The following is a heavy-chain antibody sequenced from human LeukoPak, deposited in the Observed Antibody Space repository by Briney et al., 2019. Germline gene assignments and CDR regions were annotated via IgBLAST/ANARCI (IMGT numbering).Heavy chain of an antibody. CDR2: IYHSGST. D-gene: IGHD3-10*01. V-gene: IGHV4-38-2*02. Sequence: PSETLSLTCTVSGYSISSGYYWGWIRQPPGKGLEWIGSIYHSGSTYYNPSLKSRVTISVDTSKNQFSLKLGSVTAADTAVYYCATVAAGSYYTTHYYYYMDVWGKGTTVTISS. CDR1: GYSISSGYY. J-gene: IGHJ6*03. CDR3: ATVAAGSYYTTHYYYYMDV.